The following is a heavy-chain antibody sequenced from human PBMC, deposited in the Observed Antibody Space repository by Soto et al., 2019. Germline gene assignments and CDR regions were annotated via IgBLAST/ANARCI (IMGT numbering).Heavy chain of an antibody. CDR1: GGSISSSAYY. D-gene: IGHD7-27*01. CDR3: ARDLGRNFGMDV. Sequence: QVQLQESGPGLVKPSQTLSLTCTVSGGSISSSAYYWNWIRQHPGKGLEWIGYIYYSGSTYYNPSPKSRVTISVDASKNQFSLKLSSVTGADTAVYYCARDLGRNFGMDVWGQGTTVTVSS. V-gene: IGHV4-31*03. J-gene: IGHJ6*02. CDR2: IYYSGST.